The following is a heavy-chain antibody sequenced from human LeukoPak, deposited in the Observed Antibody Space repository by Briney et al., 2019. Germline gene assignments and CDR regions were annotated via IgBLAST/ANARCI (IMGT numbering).Heavy chain of an antibody. CDR1: GASVPSGGYF. V-gene: IGHV4-31*03. J-gene: IGHJ5*02. D-gene: IGHD6-13*01. Sequence: SETLTLTCTVSGASVPSGGYFWSWIRQFPGGGLEFIGNIYDNGGTNYNPSLQSRLSMSVDRSKNQFSLTLHSVTAADTAIYYCARDTPQQRFDPWGQGTPVIVSS. CDR2: IYDNGGT. CDR3: ARDTPQQRFDP.